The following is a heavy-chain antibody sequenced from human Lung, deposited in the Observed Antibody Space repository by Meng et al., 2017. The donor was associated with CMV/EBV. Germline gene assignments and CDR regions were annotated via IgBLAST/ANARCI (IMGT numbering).Heavy chain of an antibody. CDR2: VEKSGST. Sequence: GGGLGGYGWDWIRQPQRKGMEWVGKVEKSGSTNYNPNLKSKITITIETYKDQFSLTLSSVTAADTAVYYCARLGEGYDSARGPHSWHWGQGTLVTVSS. CDR1: GGGLGGYG. V-gene: IGHV4-34*01. D-gene: IGHD3-3*01. J-gene: IGHJ4*02. CDR3: ARLGEGYDSARGPHSWH.